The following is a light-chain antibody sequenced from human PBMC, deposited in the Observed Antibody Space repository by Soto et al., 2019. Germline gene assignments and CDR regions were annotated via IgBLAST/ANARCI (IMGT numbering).Light chain of an antibody. CDR3: QQYNNLPPWT. V-gene: IGKV3-15*01. J-gene: IGKJ1*01. CDR1: QSVSRN. Sequence: EIVMTQSPATLSVSPGERATLSCRASQSVSRNLAWYQQKPGQAPRLLIYGASTRATGIPARFSGSGSGTEFTLTISSLQSEDFAVYYCQQYNNLPPWTFGQGTKVEIK. CDR2: GAS.